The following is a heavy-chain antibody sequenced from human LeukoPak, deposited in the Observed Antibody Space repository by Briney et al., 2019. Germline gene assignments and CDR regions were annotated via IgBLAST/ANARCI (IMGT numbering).Heavy chain of an antibody. V-gene: IGHV3-23*01. CDR1: GFTFSSYA. D-gene: IGHD6-19*01. Sequence: PGGSLRLSCAASGFTFSSYAMNWFRQAPGKGLQWVSAISGSGGSTYYAESVKGRFTISRDNSKNTLYLQMNSLRAEDTAVYYCARGHSGWYYYWGQGTLVTVSS. J-gene: IGHJ4*02. CDR3: ARGHSGWYYY. CDR2: ISGSGGST.